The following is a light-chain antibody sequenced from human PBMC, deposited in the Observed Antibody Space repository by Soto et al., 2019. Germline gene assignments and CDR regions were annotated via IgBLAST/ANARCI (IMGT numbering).Light chain of an antibody. J-gene: IGLJ2*01. CDR3: CSYAGSYTFEVV. V-gene: IGLV2-11*01. CDR2: DVS. Sequence: QSALTQPHSVSGSPGQSVTISCTGTSSDVGGYNYVSWYQQHPGKAPKLMIYDVSKRPSGVPDRFSGSKSGNTASLTISGLQAEDEADYYCCSYAGSYTFEVVFGGGTQLTVL. CDR1: SSDVGGYNY.